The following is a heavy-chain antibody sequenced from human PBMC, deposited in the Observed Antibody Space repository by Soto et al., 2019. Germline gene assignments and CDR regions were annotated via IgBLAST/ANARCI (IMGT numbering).Heavy chain of an antibody. V-gene: IGHV5-51*01. CDR3: ARRTSKGSYMDV. Sequence: PGESLKIFCKGCGYSFSSYWIGWVRKMPGKGLEWMGIIYPGDSDTRYSPSFQGQVTISADKSISTAYLQWSTLKASDSAMYDCARRTSKGSYMDVWGNGTTVTVSS. CDR1: GYSFSSYW. J-gene: IGHJ6*03. CDR2: IYPGDSDT. D-gene: IGHD2-2*01.